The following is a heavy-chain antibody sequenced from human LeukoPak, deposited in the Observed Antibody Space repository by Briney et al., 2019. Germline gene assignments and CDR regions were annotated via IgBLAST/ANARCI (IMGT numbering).Heavy chain of an antibody. V-gene: IGHV3-7*04. CDR3: ARGYYDILTGYDVCFDI. J-gene: IGHJ3*02. CDR1: GFTFCSYW. CDR2: IKQDGSEK. D-gene: IGHD3-9*01. Sequence: GGSLRLSCAASGFTFCSYWMSWVRQAPGKGLEWVANIKQDGSEKYYVDSVKGRFTLSRENDKNSLYQQMNSLRAEETAVYYCARGYYDILTGYDVCFDIWGQGTMVTVSS.